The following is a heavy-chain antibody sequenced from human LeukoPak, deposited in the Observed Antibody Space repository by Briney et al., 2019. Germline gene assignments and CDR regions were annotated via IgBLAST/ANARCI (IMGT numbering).Heavy chain of an antibody. CDR1: GYSISSGYY. J-gene: IGHJ4*02. CDR3: ARSSSLGEY. CDR2: IYHSGST. Sequence: SETLSLTCTVSGYSISSGYYWGWIRQPPGKGLEWIGSIYHSGSTYYNPSLKSRVTISVDTSKNQFSLKLSSVTAADTAVYYCARSSSLGEYWGQGTLVTVSS. D-gene: IGHD3-16*01. V-gene: IGHV4-38-2*02.